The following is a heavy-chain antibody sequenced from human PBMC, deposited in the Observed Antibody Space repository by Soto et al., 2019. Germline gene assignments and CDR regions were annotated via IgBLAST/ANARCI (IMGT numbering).Heavy chain of an antibody. CDR3: XXXXSXXXXXX. Sequence: EVQLLESGGGLVQPGGSLRLSCAASGLTFSNYAMSWVRLAPGKGLEWVSIISKSGGIPYYADSVKGRFTISRDNSKNMLYVQMNXLXAXXXXXXXXXXXXSXXXXXXWXXRTLV. CDR2: ISKSGGIP. V-gene: IGHV3-23*01. CDR1: GLTFSNYA. J-gene: IGHJ4*01.